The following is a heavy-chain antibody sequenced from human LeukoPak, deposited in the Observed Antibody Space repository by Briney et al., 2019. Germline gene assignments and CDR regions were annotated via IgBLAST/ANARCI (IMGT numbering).Heavy chain of an antibody. CDR3: ARALYDSSGYLYDY. Sequence: SETLSLACTVSGGSISSGDYYWSWIRQPPGKGLEWIGYIYYSGSTYYNPSLKSRVTISVDTSKNQFSLKLSSVTAADTAVYYCARALYDSSGYLYDYWGQGTLVTVSS. D-gene: IGHD3-22*01. CDR2: IYYSGST. V-gene: IGHV4-30-4*01. J-gene: IGHJ4*02. CDR1: GGSISSGDYY.